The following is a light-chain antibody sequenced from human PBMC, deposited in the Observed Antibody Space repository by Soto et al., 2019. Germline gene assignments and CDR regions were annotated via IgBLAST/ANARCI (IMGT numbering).Light chain of an antibody. Sequence: DIQMTQSPPSVSASVGDRVTITCRASQDVGKWLAWYQQKLGKDPTLLIHGASSLQSGVPPRYSGSGYGTDFNLTISRLQTEDFATYYCQQANSFTITFGQGTRREIK. CDR1: QDVGKW. CDR3: QQANSFTIT. V-gene: IGKV1-12*01. J-gene: IGKJ5*01. CDR2: GAS.